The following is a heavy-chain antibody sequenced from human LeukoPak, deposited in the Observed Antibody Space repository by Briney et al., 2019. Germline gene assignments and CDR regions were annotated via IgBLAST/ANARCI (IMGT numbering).Heavy chain of an antibody. CDR3: ARVLRDSSSSFAFDI. D-gene: IGHD6-6*01. CDR2: IYPGDSDT. CDR1: GYSFTSYW. Sequence: PGESLKISCKGSGYSFTSYWIGWVRQMPGKGLEWMGIIYPGDSDTRYSPSFQGQVTISADKSISTAYLQWSSLRASDTAMYYCARVLRDSSSSFAFDIWGQGTMVTVSS. J-gene: IGHJ3*02. V-gene: IGHV5-51*01.